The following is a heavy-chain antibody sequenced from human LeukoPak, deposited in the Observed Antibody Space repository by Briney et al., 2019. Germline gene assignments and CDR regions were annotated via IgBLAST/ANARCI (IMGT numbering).Heavy chain of an antibody. J-gene: IGHJ4*02. CDR3: ARWSDGYNYGY. V-gene: IGHV1-69*04. D-gene: IGHD5-24*01. CDR1: GGTFSSYA. Sequence: AASVKVSCKASGGTFSSYAISWVRQAPGQGLEWMGRIIPILGIANYAQKFQGRVTITADKSTSTAYMELSSLRSEDTAVYYCARWSDGYNYGYWGQGTLVTVSS. CDR2: IIPILGIA.